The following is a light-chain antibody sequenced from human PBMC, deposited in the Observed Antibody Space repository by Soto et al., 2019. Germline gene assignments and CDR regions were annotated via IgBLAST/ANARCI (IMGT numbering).Light chain of an antibody. Sequence: EVMLTQSPGTLSLSPGERATLSCRASQSIFSNYLAWYQQKSGQAPRLLIYGASNRATGIPDRFSGSGSGTDFPLTISRLEPEDFAVYYCQQYGTSPRTFVQGTKVEFK. CDR3: QQYGTSPRT. CDR2: GAS. J-gene: IGKJ1*01. CDR1: QSIFSNY. V-gene: IGKV3-20*01.